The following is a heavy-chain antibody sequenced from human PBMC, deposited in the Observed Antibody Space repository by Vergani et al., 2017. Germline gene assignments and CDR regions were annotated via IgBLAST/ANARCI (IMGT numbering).Heavy chain of an antibody. D-gene: IGHD3-9*01. V-gene: IGHV3-7*03. CDR3: ARDRWVYYDILTGYSFDL. Sequence: EVQLVESGGGLVQPGGSLRLSCAASGFTFSSYWMSWVRQAPGKGLEWVANIKQDGSEKYYVDSVKGRFTISRDNAKNSLYLQMNSLRAEDTAVYYCARDRWVYYDILTGYSFDLWGRGTLVTVSS. J-gene: IGHJ2*01. CDR1: GFTFSSYW. CDR2: IKQDGSEK.